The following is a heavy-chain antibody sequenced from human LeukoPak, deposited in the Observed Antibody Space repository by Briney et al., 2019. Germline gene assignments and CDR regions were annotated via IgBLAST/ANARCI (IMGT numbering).Heavy chain of an antibody. D-gene: IGHD6-19*01. J-gene: IGHJ6*03. V-gene: IGHV1-2*02. CDR2: INPNSGGT. Sequence: ASVKVSCKASGYTFTGYYMHWVRQAPGQGLEWMGWINPNSGGTNYAQKFQGRVTMTRDTSISTAYMELSRLRSDDTAVYYCARDHSSGWYNYYYYYMDVWGKGTTVTVSS. CDR1: GYTFTGYY. CDR3: ARDHSSGWYNYYYYYMDV.